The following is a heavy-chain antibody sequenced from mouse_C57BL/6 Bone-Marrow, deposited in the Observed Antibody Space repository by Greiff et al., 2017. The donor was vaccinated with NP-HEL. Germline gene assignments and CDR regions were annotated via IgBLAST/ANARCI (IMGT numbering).Heavy chain of an antibody. Sequence: VQLQQSGAELARPGASVTLSCTASGYTFTSYGISWVKQRTGQGLEWIGEIYPRSGNTYYNEKIKGKATMTADKYSSTAYMELRSLTSEDSTVYFGARTYYGSRVLYAMDYWGQGTSVTVSS. CDR2: IYPRSGNT. D-gene: IGHD1-1*01. J-gene: IGHJ4*01. V-gene: IGHV1-81*01. CDR1: GYTFTSYG. CDR3: ARTYYGSRVLYAMDY.